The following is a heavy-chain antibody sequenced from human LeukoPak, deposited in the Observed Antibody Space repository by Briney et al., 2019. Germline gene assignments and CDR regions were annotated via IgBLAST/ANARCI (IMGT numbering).Heavy chain of an antibody. Sequence: SGTLSLTCAVSGGSISSSNWWSWVRQPPGKGLEWIGSIYHSGSTYYNPSLKSRVTISVDTSKNQFSLKLSSVTAADTAVYYCAREGGTEVAFDIWGQGTMVTVSS. CDR2: IYHSGST. J-gene: IGHJ3*02. V-gene: IGHV4-4*02. D-gene: IGHD3-16*01. CDR3: AREGGTEVAFDI. CDR1: GGSISSSNW.